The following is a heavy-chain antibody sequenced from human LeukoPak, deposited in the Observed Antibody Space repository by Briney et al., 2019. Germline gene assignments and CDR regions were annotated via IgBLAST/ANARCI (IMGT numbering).Heavy chain of an antibody. J-gene: IGHJ4*02. CDR2: IYTSGST. D-gene: IGHD6-13*01. CDR3: ARFSSIAAAFDY. CDR1: GDSISSFY. Sequence: SETLSLTCTVSGDSISSFYWSWIRQPAGKGLEWIGHIYTSGSTNYNPSLKSRVTMSVDTSKNQFSLKLSSVTAADTAVYYCARFSSIAAAFDYWGLGTLVTVSS. V-gene: IGHV4-4*07.